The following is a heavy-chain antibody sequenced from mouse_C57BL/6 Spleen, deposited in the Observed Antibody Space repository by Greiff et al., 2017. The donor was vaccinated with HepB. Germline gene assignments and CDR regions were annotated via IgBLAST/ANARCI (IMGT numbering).Heavy chain of an antibody. V-gene: IGHV5-4*01. CDR3: ARDAYYSKNFDY. Sequence: EVHLVESGGGLVKPGGSLKLSCAASGFTFSSYAMSWVRQTPEKRLEWVATISDGGSYTYYPDNVKGRFTISRDNAKNNLYLQMSHLKSEDTAMYYCARDAYYSKNFDYWGQGTTLTVSS. J-gene: IGHJ2*01. D-gene: IGHD2-5*01. CDR2: ISDGGSYT. CDR1: GFTFSSYA.